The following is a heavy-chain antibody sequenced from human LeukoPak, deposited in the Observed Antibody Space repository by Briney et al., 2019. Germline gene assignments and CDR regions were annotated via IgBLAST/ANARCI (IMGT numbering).Heavy chain of an antibody. CDR3: ASRRDGYNFRGLDI. V-gene: IGHV3-74*01. J-gene: IGHJ3*02. CDR1: GFTFSDSW. CDR2: INTDGSDT. D-gene: IGHD5-24*01. Sequence: GGPLRLSCAASGFTFSDSWMHWVRQLPGKGLVGVSRINTDGSDTTYADSVKGRFTISRDNAKTTLYLQMHSLRAEDTAVYYCASRRDGYNFRGLDIWGQGTKVTVSS.